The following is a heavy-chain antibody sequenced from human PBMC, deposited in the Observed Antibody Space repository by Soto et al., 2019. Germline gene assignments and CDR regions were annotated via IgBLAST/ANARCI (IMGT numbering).Heavy chain of an antibody. V-gene: IGHV5-51*03. Sequence: EVQLVQSGAEVKKPGESLKISCKGFGYTYPSYWIGWVRQMPGKGLEWMGIIYPEDSDTRYSPSFQGKVTISADKSISTAYLQWSSLNASDTAMYYCARRILLWSVGDAFDIWGQGTMVTVSS. CDR2: IYPEDSDT. J-gene: IGHJ3*02. D-gene: IGHD3-10*01. CDR3: ARRILLWSVGDAFDI. CDR1: GYTYPSYW.